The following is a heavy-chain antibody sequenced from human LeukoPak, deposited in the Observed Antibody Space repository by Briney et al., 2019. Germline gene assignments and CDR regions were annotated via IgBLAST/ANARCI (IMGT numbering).Heavy chain of an antibody. D-gene: IGHD2-21*01. CDR2: IIPIFGTA. CDR3: ARVEDCGGDCYSPEGDY. J-gene: IGHJ4*02. V-gene: IGHV1-69*01. CDR1: GGTFSSYA. Sequence: SVRVSCKASGGTFSSYAISWVRQAPGQGLEWMGGIIPIFGTANYAQKFQGRVTITADESTSTAYMELSSLRSEDTAVYYCARVEDCGGDCYSPEGDYWGQGTLVTVSS.